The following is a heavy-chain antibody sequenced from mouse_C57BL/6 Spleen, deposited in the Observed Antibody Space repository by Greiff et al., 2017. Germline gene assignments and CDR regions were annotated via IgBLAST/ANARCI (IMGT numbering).Heavy chain of an antibody. Sequence: EVHLVESGGGLVKPGGSLKLSCAASGFTFSDYGMHWVRQAPEKGLEWVAYISSGSSTIYYAATVKGRFTISRDNAKNTLFLQMTSLRSEDTAMYYCASGDDYLFDYWGQGTTLTVSS. D-gene: IGHD2-4*01. CDR1: GFTFSDYG. CDR2: ISSGSSTI. CDR3: ASGDDYLFDY. J-gene: IGHJ2*01. V-gene: IGHV5-17*01.